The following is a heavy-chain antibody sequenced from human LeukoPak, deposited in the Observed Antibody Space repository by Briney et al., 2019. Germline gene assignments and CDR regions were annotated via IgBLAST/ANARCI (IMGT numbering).Heavy chain of an antibody. D-gene: IGHD6-13*01. V-gene: IGHV3-48*03. CDR1: GFTFSSYE. CDR3: AKSDLSSSWLNDAFDI. Sequence: PGGSLRLSCAASGFTFSSYEMNWVRQAPGKGLEWVSYISSSGSTIYYADSVKGRFTISRDNAKNSLYLQMNSLRAEDMALYYCAKSDLSSSWLNDAFDIWGQGTMVTVSS. CDR2: ISSSGSTI. J-gene: IGHJ3*02.